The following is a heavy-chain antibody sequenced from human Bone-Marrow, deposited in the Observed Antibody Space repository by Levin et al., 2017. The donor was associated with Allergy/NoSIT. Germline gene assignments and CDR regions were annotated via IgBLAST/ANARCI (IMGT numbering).Heavy chain of an antibody. CDR3: SRDGPSRSFQY. CDR1: GFTVTSYY. Sequence: PRASVKVSCAASGFTVTSYYMSWVRQAPGKGLEWVSVIYSGDTTQYADSVKGRFTISRDNSENTLYLQMNSLRAEDTAIYYCSRDGPSRSFQYWGQGTLVTVSS. D-gene: IGHD2-2*01. J-gene: IGHJ1*01. CDR2: IYSGDTT. V-gene: IGHV3-66*02.